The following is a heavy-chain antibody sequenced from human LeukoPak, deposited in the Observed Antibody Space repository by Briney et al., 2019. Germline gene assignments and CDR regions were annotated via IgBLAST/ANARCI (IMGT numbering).Heavy chain of an antibody. CDR1: GFIVSSRY. CDR2: IYSGVGT. V-gene: IGHV3-53*01. Sequence: PGGSLRLSCAASGFIVSSRYMSWVRQAPGKGLEWVSAIYSGVGTNYADSVKGRFTISRDNSKNTLYLQMNSLRAEDTAVYYCARDNYDSSGYYYANYWGQGTLVTVSS. D-gene: IGHD3-22*01. CDR3: ARDNYDSSGYYYANY. J-gene: IGHJ4*02.